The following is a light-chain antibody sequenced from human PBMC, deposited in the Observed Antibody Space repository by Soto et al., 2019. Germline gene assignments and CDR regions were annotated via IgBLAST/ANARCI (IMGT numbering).Light chain of an antibody. V-gene: IGKV3-15*01. CDR1: QSARIS. Sequence: ETVMTQSPATLSVSPVEIATLSFMASQSARISLGWYQQKPGQAPRLLIYDVSTRATGVPARFSGSGSGTEFTLTISSPQSQDFAVYYCQQYNNWPPTFGQGTKVDI. J-gene: IGKJ1*01. CDR3: QQYNNWPPT. CDR2: DVS.